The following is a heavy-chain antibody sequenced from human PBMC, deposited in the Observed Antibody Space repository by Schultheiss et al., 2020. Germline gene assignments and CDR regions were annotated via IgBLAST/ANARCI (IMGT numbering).Heavy chain of an antibody. Sequence: SETLSLTCTVSGGSITTNTNYWGWIRQPPGKGLEWIGSIYYSGSTYYNPSLKSRVTISVDTSNNQFSLQLSSVTAADTAVYYCARLPYDTTQRGFDPWGQGTLVTVSS. CDR3: ARLPYDTTQRGFDP. CDR2: IYYSGST. CDR1: GGSITTNTNY. D-gene: IGHD3-22*01. J-gene: IGHJ5*02. V-gene: IGHV4-39*01.